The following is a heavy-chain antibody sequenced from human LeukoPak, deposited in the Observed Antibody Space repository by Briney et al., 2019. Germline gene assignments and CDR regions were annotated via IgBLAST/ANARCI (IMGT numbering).Heavy chain of an antibody. CDR2: ISAYNGNT. D-gene: IGHD2-2*01. CDR3: ARDARVYCSSTSCYAGIGY. J-gene: IGHJ4*02. CDR1: GYTFTSYG. V-gene: IGHV1-18*01. Sequence: ASVKVSCKASGYTFTSYGISWVRQAPGQGLEWMGWISAYNGNTNYAQKLQGRVTMTTDTSTSTAYMELRSLRSDDTAVYYCARDARVYCSSTSCYAGIGYWGQGTLVTVSS.